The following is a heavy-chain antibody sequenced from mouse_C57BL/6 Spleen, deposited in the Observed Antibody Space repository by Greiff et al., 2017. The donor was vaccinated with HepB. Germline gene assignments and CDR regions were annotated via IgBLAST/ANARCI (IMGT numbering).Heavy chain of an antibody. CDR3: ARHEDCGYHFDY. V-gene: IGHV1-62-2*01. CDR2: FYPGSGSI. CDR1: GYTFTEYT. D-gene: IGHD2-2*01. J-gene: IGHJ2*01. Sequence: QVHVKQSGAELVKPGASVKLSCKASGYTFTEYTIHWVKQRSGQGLEWIGWFYPGSGSIKYNEKFKDKATLTADKSSSTVYMELSRLTSEDSAVYFCARHEDCGYHFDYWGQGTTLTVSS.